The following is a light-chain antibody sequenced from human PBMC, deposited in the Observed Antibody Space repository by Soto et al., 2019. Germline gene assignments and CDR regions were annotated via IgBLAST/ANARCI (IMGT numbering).Light chain of an antibody. J-gene: IGKJ1*01. CDR3: QHYDSSPPT. Sequence: EIVLTQSPGTLSLSQGEKPTLSCRASQSVRSSYLAWYQQKPGQAPRLLIYGASSRATGIPDRFSGSGSGTDFTLTISRLEPEDFAVYYCQHYDSSPPTFGQGTKVEIK. CDR2: GAS. CDR1: QSVRSSY. V-gene: IGKV3-20*01.